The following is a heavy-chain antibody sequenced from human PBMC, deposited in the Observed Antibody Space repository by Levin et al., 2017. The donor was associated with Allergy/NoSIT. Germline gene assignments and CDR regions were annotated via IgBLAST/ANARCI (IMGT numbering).Heavy chain of an antibody. CDR1: GFTFDDYA. CDR2: ISWNSGSI. CDR3: AKDSAMNYYYYMDV. D-gene: IGHD2-2*01. J-gene: IGHJ6*03. Sequence: SCAASGFTFDDYAMHWVRQAPGKGLEWVSGISWNSGSIGYADSVKGRFTISRDNAKNSPYLQMNSLRAEDTALYYCAKDSAMNYYYYMDVWGKGTTVTVSS. V-gene: IGHV3-9*01.